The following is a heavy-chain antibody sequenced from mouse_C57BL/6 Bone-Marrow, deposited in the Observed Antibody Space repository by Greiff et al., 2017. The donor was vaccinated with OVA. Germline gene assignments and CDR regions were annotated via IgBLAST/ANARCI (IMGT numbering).Heavy chain of an antibody. V-gene: IGHV5-4*01. CDR3: AREDYYGSSYDYDY. Sequence: DVKLVESGGGLVKPGGSLQLSCAASGFTFSSYAMSWVRQTPEKRLEWVATISAGGSYTYYPDNVKGRFTLSRDNAKNNLYLQMSHLKSEDTAMYYCAREDYYGSSYDYDYWGQGTTLTVSS. J-gene: IGHJ2*01. CDR1: GFTFSSYA. D-gene: IGHD1-1*01. CDR2: ISAGGSYT.